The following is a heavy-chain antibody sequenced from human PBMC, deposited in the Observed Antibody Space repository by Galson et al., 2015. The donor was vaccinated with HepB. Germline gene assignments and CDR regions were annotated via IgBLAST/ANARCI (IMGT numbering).Heavy chain of an antibody. CDR3: TREGVSSNGWYADS. J-gene: IGHJ4*02. D-gene: IGHD6-19*01. CDR2: ISGPGDNT. V-gene: IGHV3-23*01. Sequence: SLRLSCAASGFTCINYAINWVRQAPGKGLEWVSTISGPGDNTYYADSVKGRFTISRDNSKSTVYLQMNSLRAGDTAVYHCTREGVSSNGWYADSWGQGTLFNV. CDR1: GFTCINYA.